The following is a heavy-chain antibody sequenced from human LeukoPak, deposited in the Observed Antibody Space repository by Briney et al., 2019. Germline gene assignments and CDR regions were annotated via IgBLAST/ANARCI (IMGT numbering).Heavy chain of an antibody. CDR1: GFTVSTNY. J-gene: IGHJ4*02. CDR2: IYSGGSR. Sequence: QPGGSLTLSCAASGFTVSTNYMSWVRQAPGKGLEWVSVIYSGGSRYYADSVKGRFTISRDNSKNTLYLQMNSLRAEDTAVYYWASVWFGELAFDYWGQGALLTVSS. V-gene: IGHV3-66*01. CDR3: ASVWFGELAFDY. D-gene: IGHD3-10*01.